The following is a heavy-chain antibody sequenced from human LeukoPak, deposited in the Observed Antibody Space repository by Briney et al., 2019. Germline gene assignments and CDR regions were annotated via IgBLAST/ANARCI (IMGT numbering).Heavy chain of an antibody. CDR3: ARTFRNWFDP. D-gene: IGHD3-16*01. CDR2: INHSGST. V-gene: IGHV4-34*01. J-gene: IGHJ5*02. Sequence: PSETLSLTCAVYGGSLSGYYWSWIRQPPGKGLEWIGEINHSGSTNYNPSLKSRVTISVDTSKNQFSLKLSSVTAADTAVYYCARTFRNWFDPWGQGTLVTVSS. CDR1: GGSLSGYY.